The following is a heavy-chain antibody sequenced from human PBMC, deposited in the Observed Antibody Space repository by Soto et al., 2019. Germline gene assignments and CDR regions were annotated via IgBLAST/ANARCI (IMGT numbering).Heavy chain of an antibody. J-gene: IGHJ4*02. Sequence: EVHLVESGGDLVQPGGSLRLSCAASGITLSSYWMHWVRQAPGKGLEWVSRIHSDGTGITYADSVKGRFTISRDGAKNMLYLQMNSLRPEDTAVYYCTNILLDYWGQGTLVTVSS. CDR3: TNILLDY. D-gene: IGHD2-21*01. CDR1: GITLSSYW. CDR2: IHSDGTGI. V-gene: IGHV3-74*03.